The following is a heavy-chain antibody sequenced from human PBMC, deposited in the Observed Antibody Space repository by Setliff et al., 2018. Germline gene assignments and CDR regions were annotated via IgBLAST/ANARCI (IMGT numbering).Heavy chain of an antibody. CDR1: GYTFLSYG. V-gene: IGHV1-18*01. CDR3: ARAPRLEWILPTFDY. D-gene: IGHD3-3*01. J-gene: IGHJ4*02. Sequence: SVKVSCKAVGYTFLSYGLSWVRQAPGQGLEWMGWISAYTGKTDYAQNFQGRVAMTTDTSTNTAYLELRSLRYDDTAVYFCARAPRLEWILPTFDYWGQGTPVTVSS. CDR2: ISAYTGKT.